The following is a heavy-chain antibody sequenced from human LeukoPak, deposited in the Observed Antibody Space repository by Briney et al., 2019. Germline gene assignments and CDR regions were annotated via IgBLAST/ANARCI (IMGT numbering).Heavy chain of an antibody. D-gene: IGHD2-15*01. J-gene: IGHJ5*02. CDR1: GGSISSGGYY. CDR3: ARAPTGKYCSGGSCYSAHWFDP. Sequence: PSQTLSLTCTVSGGSISSGGYYWSWIRQHPGKGLEWIGYIYYSGSTYYNPSLKSRVTISVDTSKNQFSLKLSSATAADTAVYYCARAPTGKYCSGGSCYSAHWFDPWGQGTLVTVSS. CDR2: IYYSGST. V-gene: IGHV4-31*03.